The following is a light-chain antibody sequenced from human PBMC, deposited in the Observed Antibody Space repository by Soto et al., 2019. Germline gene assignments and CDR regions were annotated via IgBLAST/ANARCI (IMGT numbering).Light chain of an antibody. Sequence: EIVLTQSPGTLSLSPGERATLSCRASQSVSSSYLAWYQQKPGQAPRLLIYGASSRTTDIPDRFSGSGSGTYFTLTISRLEPEDFAVYYCQQYGSSPPFTFGPGTKVDIK. V-gene: IGKV3-20*01. CDR3: QQYGSSPPFT. CDR1: QSVSSSY. J-gene: IGKJ3*01. CDR2: GAS.